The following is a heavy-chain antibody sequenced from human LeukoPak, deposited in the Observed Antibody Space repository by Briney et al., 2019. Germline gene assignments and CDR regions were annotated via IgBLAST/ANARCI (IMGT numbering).Heavy chain of an antibody. CDR2: INPNSGGT. V-gene: IGHV1-2*02. Sequence: GASVKVSCMSSGYTFTGYYMHWVRQAPGQGLEWMGCINPNSGGTNYAQKFQGRVTMTRDTSISTAYMELSRLRSDDTAVYYCARQSTYTYNDLDSWGQGTLITVSS. CDR3: ARQSTYTYNDLDS. CDR1: GYTFTGYY. D-gene: IGHD5-18*01. J-gene: IGHJ4*02.